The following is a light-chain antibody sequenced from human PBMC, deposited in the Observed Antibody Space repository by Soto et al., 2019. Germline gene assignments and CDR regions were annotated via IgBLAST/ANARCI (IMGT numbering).Light chain of an antibody. Sequence: QAVVTQPPSASGTPGQRVTISCSGSGSNIASNYVYWYQQLPETAPKLLIYRNNQRPSGVPDRLSGSKSGTSASLAISGLRSEDEGDYHCAAWDDSLRGWVFGGGTKLTVL. CDR1: GSNIASNY. J-gene: IGLJ3*02. CDR3: AAWDDSLRGWV. V-gene: IGLV1-47*01. CDR2: RNN.